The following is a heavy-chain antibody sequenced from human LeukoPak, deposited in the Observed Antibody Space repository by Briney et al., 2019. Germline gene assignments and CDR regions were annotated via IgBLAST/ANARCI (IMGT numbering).Heavy chain of an antibody. CDR2: IKEDGSEK. Sequence: GGSLRLSCGASGFTFRSFWMTWVRQSPGKGLEWVANIKEDGSEKYYVDSVKDRFIISRDNANNSVFLQVNSLRAEDTAVYYCARGKNGASWGQGTLVTVSS. V-gene: IGHV3-7*04. CDR1: GFTFRSFW. J-gene: IGHJ5*02. CDR3: ARGKNGAS. D-gene: IGHD2-8*01.